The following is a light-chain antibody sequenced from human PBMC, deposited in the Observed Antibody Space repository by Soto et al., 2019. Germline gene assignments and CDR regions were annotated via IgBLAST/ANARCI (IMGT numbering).Light chain of an antibody. CDR2: GAS. CDR3: QQYGNSWT. Sequence: DIVLTQSPGTLSLSPGERATLSCRASQSVSSRYLAWYQQQPGQPTRLLIYGASSRATGIPDRFSGSGSGTDFTLTISRLEPEDFAVYYCQQYGNSWTFGQGTKVEIK. V-gene: IGKV3-20*01. J-gene: IGKJ1*01. CDR1: QSVSSRY.